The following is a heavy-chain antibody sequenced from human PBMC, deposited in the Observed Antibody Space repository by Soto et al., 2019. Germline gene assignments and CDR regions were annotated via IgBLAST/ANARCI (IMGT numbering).Heavy chain of an antibody. CDR3: ARHDSHTYSSGWAWFDP. Sequence: LSLTCTVSGGSISSSSYYWGWIRQPPGKGLEWIGSIYYSGSTYYNPSLKSRVTISVDTSKNQFSLKLCSVTAADTAVYYCARHDSHTYSSGWAWFDPWGQGTLVTVSS. D-gene: IGHD6-19*01. CDR1: GGSISSSSYY. CDR2: IYYSGST. J-gene: IGHJ5*02. V-gene: IGHV4-39*01.